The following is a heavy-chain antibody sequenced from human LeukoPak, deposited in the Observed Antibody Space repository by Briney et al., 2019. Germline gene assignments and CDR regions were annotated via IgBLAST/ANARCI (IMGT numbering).Heavy chain of an antibody. Sequence: GGSLRLSCAASGFTFSSSAMHWVRQAPGKGLEWVAVISYDGSNKYYADSVKGRFTISRDNSKKTLYLQMNSLRAEDTAVYYCARDPAPYNTSYVDYWGQGTLVPVSS. CDR3: ARDPAPYNTSYVDY. D-gene: IGHD1-14*01. J-gene: IGHJ4*02. V-gene: IGHV3-30-3*01. CDR1: GFTFSSSA. CDR2: ISYDGSNK.